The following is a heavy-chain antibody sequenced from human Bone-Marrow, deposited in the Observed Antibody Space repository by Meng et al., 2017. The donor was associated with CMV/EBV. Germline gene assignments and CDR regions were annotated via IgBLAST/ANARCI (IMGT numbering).Heavy chain of an antibody. J-gene: IGHJ6*02. V-gene: IGHV1-69*02. CDR2: IIPILGIA. CDR3: ARVGGNSAYYYGMDV. CDR1: GGTFSSYT. Sequence: SVKVSCKASGGTFSSYTISWVRQAPGQGLEWMGRIIPILGIANYAQKFQGRVTITADKSTSTAYMELSSLRSEDTAVYYCARVGGNSAYYYGMDVWGQGTTVTVSS. D-gene: IGHD4-23*01.